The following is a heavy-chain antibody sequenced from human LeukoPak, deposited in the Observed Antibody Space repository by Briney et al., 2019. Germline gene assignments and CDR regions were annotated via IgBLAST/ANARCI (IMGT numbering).Heavy chain of an antibody. D-gene: IGHD2-21*01. V-gene: IGHV3-74*01. CDR1: TFTFSDNW. CDR3: VKDHSGSGRAFDI. CDR2: IKSDGSIT. J-gene: IGHJ3*02. Sequence: GRSLRLSCPPSTFTFSDNWMHWVRQVHGKGVGWVSGIKSDGSITNYAESVKGRFTISRDNAKNTLYLQMNSLRAEDTAVYYCVKDHSGSGRAFDIWGQGIMVTVSS.